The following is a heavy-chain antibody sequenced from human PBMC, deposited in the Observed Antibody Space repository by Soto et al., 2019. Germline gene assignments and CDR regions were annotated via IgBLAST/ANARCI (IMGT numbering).Heavy chain of an antibody. D-gene: IGHD6-13*01. CDR3: ARGFGGYNYYYYGMDV. CDR2: IYSGGST. CDR1: GFTVSSNY. J-gene: IGHJ6*02. Sequence: GGSLRPSSAASGFTVSSNYMSWVRQAPGKGLEWVSVIYSGGSTYYADSMKGRFTISRDNSKNTLYLQMNSLRAEDTAVYYCARGFGGYNYYYYGMDVWGQGTTVTVSS. V-gene: IGHV3-66*01.